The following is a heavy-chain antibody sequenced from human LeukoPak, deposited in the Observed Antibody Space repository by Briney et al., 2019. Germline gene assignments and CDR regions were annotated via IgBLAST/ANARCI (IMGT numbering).Heavy chain of an antibody. CDR3: VAWRAVAGPIDY. J-gene: IGHJ4*02. V-gene: IGHV1-2*04. CDR2: INPNSGGT. Sequence: GASVKVSCKASGYTFTGYYMHWVRQAPGQGLEWMGWINPNSGGTNYAQKFQGWVTMTGDTSISTAYMELSRLRSDDTAVYYCVAWRAVAGPIDYWGQGTLVTVSS. D-gene: IGHD6-19*01. CDR1: GYTFTGYY.